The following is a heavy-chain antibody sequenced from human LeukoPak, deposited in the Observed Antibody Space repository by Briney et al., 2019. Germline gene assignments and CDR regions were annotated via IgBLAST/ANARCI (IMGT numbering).Heavy chain of an antibody. CDR2: MNPNSGGT. J-gene: IGHJ4*02. CDR1: GYTFTSYD. V-gene: IGHV1-2*02. Sequence: ASVNVSCKASGYTFTSYDINWVRQAPGQGLEWMGWMNPNSGGTHYAQQFQGRVTMTRDTSISTAYMELSRLRSDDTAVYYCARDWMVSGYDFNFDYWGQGTLVTVSS. CDR3: ARDWMVSGYDFNFDY. D-gene: IGHD5-12*01.